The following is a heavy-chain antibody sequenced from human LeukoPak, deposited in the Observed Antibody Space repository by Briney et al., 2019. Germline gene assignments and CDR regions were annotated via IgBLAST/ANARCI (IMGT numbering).Heavy chain of an antibody. CDR1: GFTFW. Sequence: GGSLRLSCAASGFTFWMAWVRQAPGKGLEWVASIKFDESERHHVDSVKGRFTISRDNAKNSLYLQMNSLRAEDTAVYFCTRVTTNGYSEYWGQGTLVTVSS. CDR3: TRVTTNGYSEY. CDR2: IKFDESER. J-gene: IGHJ4*02. D-gene: IGHD1/OR15-1a*01. V-gene: IGHV3-7*04.